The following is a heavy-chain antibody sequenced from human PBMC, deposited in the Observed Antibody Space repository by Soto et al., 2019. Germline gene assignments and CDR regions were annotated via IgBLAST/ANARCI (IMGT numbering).Heavy chain of an antibody. Sequence: SGGSLRLSCAASGFTFSNYAMQWVRQAPGKGLEWVGVISSDGGQKFYIDSVKGRFTISRDNSKNTLYLQMSSLRSDDTAVYYCAKDAGAAGTFDFWGQGTLVTVSS. CDR2: ISSDGGQK. V-gene: IGHV3-30*18. CDR1: GFTFSNYA. J-gene: IGHJ4*02. CDR3: AKDAGAAGTFDF. D-gene: IGHD6-13*01.